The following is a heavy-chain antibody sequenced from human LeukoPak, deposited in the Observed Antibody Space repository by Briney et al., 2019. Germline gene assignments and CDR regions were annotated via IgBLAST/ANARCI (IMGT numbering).Heavy chain of an antibody. V-gene: IGHV4-4*07. J-gene: IGHJ4*02. Sequence: SETLSLTCSVSEDSIRKFLWSWMRQPAGKGLEWIGRIYTSGSTDYNPSLRSRVTMSVDTSRNQFSLKLTSVTAADTAVYYCAREAKSYDGSGFYHDYWGQGTLVAVSS. D-gene: IGHD3-22*01. CDR2: IYTSGST. CDR3: AREAKSYDGSGFYHDY. CDR1: EDSIRKFL.